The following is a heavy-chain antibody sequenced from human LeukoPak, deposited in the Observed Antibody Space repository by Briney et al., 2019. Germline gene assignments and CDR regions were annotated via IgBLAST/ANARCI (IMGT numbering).Heavy chain of an antibody. CDR3: ARRRDFIDY. V-gene: IGHV3-11*01. CDR2: SSSSGSTI. CDR1: GFTLSDYY. D-gene: IGHD3/OR15-3a*01. J-gene: IGHJ4*02. Sequence: PGGSLRLSCAASGFTLSDYYMSWSRLAPGKGLEWVSYSSSSGSTIYYADSVKGRFAISRDNAKNSLYLQMNSLRAEDTAVYYCARRRDFIDYWGQGTLVTVSS.